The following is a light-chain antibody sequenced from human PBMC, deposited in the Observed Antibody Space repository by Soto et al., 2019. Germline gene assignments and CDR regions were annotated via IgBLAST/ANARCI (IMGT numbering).Light chain of an antibody. CDR3: QQYGLSPRT. CDR1: QSVSSSY. V-gene: IGKV3-20*01. J-gene: IGKJ1*01. Sequence: EIVLTQSPGTLSLSPGERATLSCRASQSVSSSYLAWYQQKPGQAPRLFIYAASIRATGIPDRFSGSGSGKDFTLTISRLEPEDFAVYYCQQYGLSPRTFGRGNKVEIK. CDR2: AAS.